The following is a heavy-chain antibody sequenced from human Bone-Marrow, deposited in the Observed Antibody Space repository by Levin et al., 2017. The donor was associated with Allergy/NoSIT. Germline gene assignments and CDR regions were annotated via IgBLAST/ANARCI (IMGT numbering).Heavy chain of an antibody. CDR1: GFTVSSNY. CDR3: ARGWFGEWLSH. Sequence: GGSLRLSCAASGFTVSSNYMSWVRQAPGKGPEWVSVIYSGGSTYYADSVKGRFTISRDNSKTTLYLQMNSLRAEDTAVYYCARGWFGEWLSHWGQGTLVTVSS. D-gene: IGHD3-10*01. J-gene: IGHJ4*02. V-gene: IGHV3-53*01. CDR2: IYSGGST.